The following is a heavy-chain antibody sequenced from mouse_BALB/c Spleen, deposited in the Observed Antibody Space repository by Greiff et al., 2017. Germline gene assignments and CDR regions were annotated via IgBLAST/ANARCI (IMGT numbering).Heavy chain of an antibody. J-gene: IGHJ2*01. D-gene: IGHD3-3*01. CDR3: NAGGGHFDY. V-gene: IGHV14-4*02. Sequence: EVQLQQSGAELVRSGASVKLSCTASGFNIKDYYMHWVKQRPEQGLEWIGWIDPENGDTEYAPKFQGKATMTADTSSNTAYLQLSSLTSEDTAVYYCNAGGGHFDYWGQGTTLTVSS. CDR1: GFNIKDYY. CDR2: IDPENGDT.